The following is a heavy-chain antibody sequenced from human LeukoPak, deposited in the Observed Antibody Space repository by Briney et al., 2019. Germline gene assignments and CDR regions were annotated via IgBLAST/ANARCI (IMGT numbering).Heavy chain of an antibody. V-gene: IGHV3-23*01. CDR3: AKVGSDYFYGGFDY. CDR2: ISGSGNST. D-gene: IGHD3-22*01. Sequence: GGTLRLSCAASGFTFRSYGMSWVRQAPGKGLEWVSAISGSGNSTYYADSVKGRFTISRDNSKNTLYVQMNSLRAEDTAVYYCAKVGSDYFYGGFDYWGQGTLVTVSS. J-gene: IGHJ4*02. CDR1: GFTFRSYG.